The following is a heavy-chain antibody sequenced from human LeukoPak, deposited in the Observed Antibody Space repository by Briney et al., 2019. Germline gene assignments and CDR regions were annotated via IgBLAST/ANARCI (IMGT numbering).Heavy chain of an antibody. CDR1: GGTFSSYA. CDR2: IIPIFGTA. Sequence: SVKVSCKASGGTFSSYAISWVRQAPGQGLEWMGGIIPIFGTANYARKFQGRVTITTDESTSTAYMELSSLRSEDTAVYYCARAEILTGYYPRYYFDYWGQGTLVTVSS. V-gene: IGHV1-69*05. J-gene: IGHJ4*02. D-gene: IGHD3-9*01. CDR3: ARAEILTGYYPRYYFDY.